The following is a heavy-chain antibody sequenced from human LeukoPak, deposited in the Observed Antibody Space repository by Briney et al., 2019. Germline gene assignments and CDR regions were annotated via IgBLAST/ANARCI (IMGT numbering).Heavy chain of an antibody. CDR2: ISWNSGSI. Sequence: GGSLRLSCAASGFTFDDYAMHWVRQAPGKGLEWVSGISWNSGSIGYADSVKGRFTISRDNAKNSLYLQMNSLRAEDMALYYCAKALTTVTPPDYWGQGTLVTVSS. J-gene: IGHJ4*02. D-gene: IGHD4-17*01. CDR1: GFTFDDYA. V-gene: IGHV3-9*03. CDR3: AKALTTVTPPDY.